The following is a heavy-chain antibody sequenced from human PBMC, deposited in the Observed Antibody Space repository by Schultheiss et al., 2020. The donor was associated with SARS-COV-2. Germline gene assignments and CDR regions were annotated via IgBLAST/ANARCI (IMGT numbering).Heavy chain of an antibody. CDR3: ATKTGGAFDI. V-gene: IGHV1-2*02. CDR2: INPNSGGT. Sequence: ASVKVSCKASGYTFTSYDINWVRQATGQGLEWMGWINPNSGGTNYAQKFQGRVTMTRDTSISTAYMELSRLRSEDTAVYYCATKTGGAFDIWGQGTTVTVSS. D-gene: IGHD7-27*01. J-gene: IGHJ3*02. CDR1: GYTFTSYD.